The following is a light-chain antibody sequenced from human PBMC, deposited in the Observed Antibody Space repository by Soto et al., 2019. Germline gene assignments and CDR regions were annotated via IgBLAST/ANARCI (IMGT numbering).Light chain of an antibody. CDR1: QGISSY. CDR3: QQYYSYPWT. CDR2: AAS. J-gene: IGKJ1*01. Sequence: AIRMTQSPSSLSASRGEGVSITCRASQGISSYLAWYQQKPGKAPKLLIYAASTLQSGVPSRFSGSGSGTDFTLTISCLQSEDFATYYCQQYYSYPWTFGQGTRWIS. V-gene: IGKV1-8*01.